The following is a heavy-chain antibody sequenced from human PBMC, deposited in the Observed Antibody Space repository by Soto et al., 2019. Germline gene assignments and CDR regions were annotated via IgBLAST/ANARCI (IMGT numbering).Heavy chain of an antibody. V-gene: IGHV4-34*01. CDR2: INHSGST. Sequence: QVQLQQWGAGLLKPSETLSLTCAVYGGSFSGYYWSWIRQPPGKGLEWIGEINHSGSTNYNPSLKSGVTISVDTSKNQFSQKLSSVTAADTAVYYCARGRRSYYYGSGTYNWFDPWGQGTLVTVSS. CDR1: GGSFSGYY. CDR3: ARGRRSYYYGSGTYNWFDP. D-gene: IGHD3-10*01. J-gene: IGHJ5*02.